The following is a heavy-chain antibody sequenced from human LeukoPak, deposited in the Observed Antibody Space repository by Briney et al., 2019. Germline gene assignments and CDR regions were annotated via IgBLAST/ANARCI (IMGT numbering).Heavy chain of an antibody. CDR1: GYTFTSYD. J-gene: IGHJ4*02. CDR2: MNPNSGNT. V-gene: IGHV1-8*03. Sequence: ASVKVSCKASGYTFTSYDINWVRQATGQGLEWMGWMNPNSGNTGYAQKFQGRVTITRNTSISTAYMELSSLRSEDTAVYYCARDHRRGGTIDYWGQGTLVTISS. D-gene: IGHD1/OR15-1a*01. CDR3: ARDHRRGGTIDY.